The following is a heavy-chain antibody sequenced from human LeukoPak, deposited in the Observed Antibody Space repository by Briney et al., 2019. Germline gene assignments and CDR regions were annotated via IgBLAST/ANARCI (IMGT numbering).Heavy chain of an antibody. D-gene: IGHD7-27*01. J-gene: IGHJ4*02. CDR2: IRVGGEI. CDR1: GFTFRSYA. V-gene: IGHV3-23*01. CDR3: VKGTGDTGYFFDF. Sequence: GGSLRLSCAASGFTFRSYAMNRVRQAPGKGLEWVSGIRVGGEIYYADSVKGRFTISRDNSENTLYLQMSGLRAEDTAVYHCVKGTGDTGYFFDFWGQGTLVTVSS.